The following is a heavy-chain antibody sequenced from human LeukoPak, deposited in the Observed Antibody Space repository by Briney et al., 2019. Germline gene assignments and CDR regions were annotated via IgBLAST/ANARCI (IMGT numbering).Heavy chain of an antibody. D-gene: IGHD2-2*02. CDR2: INPNSGGT. CDR3: APLLGYCSSTSCYRSWFDP. V-gene: IGHV1-2*02. Sequence: VKVSCKASGYTFIGYYMHWVRQAPGQGLEWMGWINPNSGGTNYAQKFQGRVTMTRDTSISTAYMELSRLRSDDTAVYYCAPLLGYCSSTSCYRSWFDPWGQGTLVTVSP. CDR1: GYTFIGYY. J-gene: IGHJ5*02.